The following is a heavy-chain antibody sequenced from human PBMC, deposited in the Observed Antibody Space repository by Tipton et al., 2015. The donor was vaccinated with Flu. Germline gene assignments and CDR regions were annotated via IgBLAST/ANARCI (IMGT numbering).Heavy chain of an antibody. J-gene: IGHJ5*01. CDR3: ARRDYSNYVSEPKNWFDS. Sequence: SLRLSCAASGFTFSRYAMSWVRQAPGKGLEWVASLSGGGGTTFFADSVKGRFTISRDFSKNTLYLQMNSLRADDTAVYFCARRDYSNYVSEPKNWFDSWGQGTLVTVSS. CDR2: LSGGGGTT. CDR1: GFTFSRYA. D-gene: IGHD4-11*01. V-gene: IGHV3-23*01.